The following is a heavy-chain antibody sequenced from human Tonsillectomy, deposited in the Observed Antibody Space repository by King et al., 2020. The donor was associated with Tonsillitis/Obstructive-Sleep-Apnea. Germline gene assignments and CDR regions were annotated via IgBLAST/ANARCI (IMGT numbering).Heavy chain of an antibody. Sequence: VQLQQWGAGLLKPSETLSLTCGVYGGSFSGYYWSWIRQPPGKGLEWIGEINHSGSTDYNSSLKSRVTISRDTSKNQFSLRLTSVTAADTAVYYCGTNADDYYYYMDVWGKGTTVTVSS. V-gene: IGHV4-34*01. D-gene: IGHD2-2*01. CDR2: INHSGST. CDR1: GGSFSGYY. CDR3: GTNADDYYYYMDV. J-gene: IGHJ6*03.